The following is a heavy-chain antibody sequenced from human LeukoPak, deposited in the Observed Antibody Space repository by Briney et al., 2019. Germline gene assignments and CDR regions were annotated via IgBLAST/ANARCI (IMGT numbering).Heavy chain of an antibody. J-gene: IGHJ4*02. Sequence: GGSLRLSCAASGFTFSSYGMHWVRQAPGKGLEWVAVISYDGSNKYYADSVKGRFTISRDNSKNTLYLQMNSLRAEDTAVYYCAKDFNSYGYHFFDYWGQGTLVTVSS. CDR3: AKDFNSYGYHFFDY. CDR2: ISYDGSNK. CDR1: GFTFSSYG. V-gene: IGHV3-30*18. D-gene: IGHD5-18*01.